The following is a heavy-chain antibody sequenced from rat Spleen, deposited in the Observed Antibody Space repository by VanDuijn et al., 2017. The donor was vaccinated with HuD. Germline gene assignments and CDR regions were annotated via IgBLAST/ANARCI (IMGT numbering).Heavy chain of an antibody. Sequence: EVQLVESGGGLVQPGRSLKLSCAASGFTFSDYYMAWVRQTPTNGLEWVASISYDGGSAYYGDSVKGRFTISRDNAKSTLYRQMDSLRSEDTATYYCARFYSSYILMDAWGQGASVTVSS. CDR2: ISYDGGSA. CDR3: ARFYSSYILMDA. D-gene: IGHD1-2*01. J-gene: IGHJ4*01. V-gene: IGHV5-20*01. CDR1: GFTFSDYY.